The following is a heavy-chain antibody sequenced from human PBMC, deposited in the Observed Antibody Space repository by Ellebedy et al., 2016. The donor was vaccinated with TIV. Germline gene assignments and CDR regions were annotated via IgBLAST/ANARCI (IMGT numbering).Heavy chain of an antibody. CDR1: GYTFTSYY. Sequence: ASVKVSXKASGYTFTSYYMHWVRQAPGQGLEWMGIINPSGGSTSYAQKFQGRVTMTRDTSTSTVYMELSSLRSEDTAVYYCARGASITIFGVVNRDYFDYWGQGTLVTVSS. J-gene: IGHJ4*02. CDR2: INPSGGST. D-gene: IGHD3-3*01. V-gene: IGHV1-46*01. CDR3: ARGASITIFGVVNRDYFDY.